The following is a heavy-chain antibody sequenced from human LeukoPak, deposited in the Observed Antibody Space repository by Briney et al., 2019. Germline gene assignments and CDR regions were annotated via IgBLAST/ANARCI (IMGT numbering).Heavy chain of an antibody. V-gene: IGHV3-30*02. Sequence: PGGSLRLSCAASGFTFSSYGMHWVRQAPCKGLEWVAFIRYDGSNKYYADSVKGRFTISRDNSKNTLYLQMNSLRAEDTAVYYCAKAPNYYGSGSYYTLYYYYGMDVWGQGTTVTVSS. J-gene: IGHJ6*02. CDR3: AKAPNYYGSGSYYTLYYYYGMDV. CDR2: IRYDGSNK. CDR1: GFTFSSYG. D-gene: IGHD3-10*01.